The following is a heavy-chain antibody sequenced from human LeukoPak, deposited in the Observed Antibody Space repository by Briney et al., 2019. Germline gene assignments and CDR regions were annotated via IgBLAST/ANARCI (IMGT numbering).Heavy chain of an antibody. V-gene: IGHV3-23*01. CDR2: ISGSGGST. CDR1: GFTFSSYA. D-gene: IGHD3-22*01. J-gene: IGHJ4*02. Sequence: PGGSLRLSCAASGFTFSSYAMSWVRQAPGKGLEWVSAISGSGGSTYYADSVKGRFTISRDNSKNTLYLQMNSLRAEDTAVYYCAKYGRGTIYDSSGYTIDYWGQGTLVTVSS. CDR3: AKYGRGTIYDSSGYTIDY.